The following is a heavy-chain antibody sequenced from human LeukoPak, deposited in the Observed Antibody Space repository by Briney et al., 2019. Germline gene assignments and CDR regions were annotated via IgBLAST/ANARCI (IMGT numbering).Heavy chain of an antibody. D-gene: IGHD2-2*01. Sequence: GGSLRLSCAASGFTFSSYSMNWVRQAPGKGLEWVSYISSSSTIYYADSVKGRFTISRDNAKNSLYLQMNSLRAEDTAVYYCAREGIVVVPAAYYYYYMDVWGKGTTVTVSS. CDR1: GFTFSSYS. CDR3: AREGIVVVPAAYYYYYMDV. J-gene: IGHJ6*03. V-gene: IGHV3-48*01. CDR2: ISSSSTI.